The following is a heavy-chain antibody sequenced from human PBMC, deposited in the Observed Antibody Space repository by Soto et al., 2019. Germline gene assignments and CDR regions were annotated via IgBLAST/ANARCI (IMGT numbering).Heavy chain of an antibody. V-gene: IGHV3-7*01. D-gene: IGHD2-2*01. Sequence: GGSLRLSCAASGFTFSSYWMSWVRQAPGKGLEWVANIKQDGSEKYYVDSVKGRFTISRDNAKNSLYLQMNSLRAEDTAVYYCARDSRYCSSTSCFEVDAFDIWGQGTMVTGSS. CDR1: GFTFSSYW. J-gene: IGHJ3*02. CDR3: ARDSRYCSSTSCFEVDAFDI. CDR2: IKQDGSEK.